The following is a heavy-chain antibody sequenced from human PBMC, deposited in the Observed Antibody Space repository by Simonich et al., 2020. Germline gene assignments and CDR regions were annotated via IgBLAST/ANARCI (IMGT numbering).Heavy chain of an antibody. V-gene: IGHV1-2*02. Sequence: QVQLVQSGAEVNKPGASVKVSCKASGYTFTGYYMHWVRQAPGQGLEGKGWVKPDMGGTKSARKFQGRVTMTRDTSISTAYMELSRLRSDDTAVYYCARGRLTGDKGAFDIWGQGTMVTVSS. J-gene: IGHJ3*02. CDR2: VKPDMGGT. CDR1: GYTFTGYY. D-gene: IGHD7-27*01. CDR3: ARGRLTGDKGAFDI.